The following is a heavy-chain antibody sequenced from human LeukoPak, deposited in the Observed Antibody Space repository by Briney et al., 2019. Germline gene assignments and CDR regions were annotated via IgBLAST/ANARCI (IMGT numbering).Heavy chain of an antibody. Sequence: PSETLSLTCTVSGGSVSSGSYYWSWIRQPPGKGLEWIGYIYYSGSTNYNPSLKSRVTISVDTSKNQFSLKLSSVTAADTAVYYCARRSGGYYRGTHYFDYWGRGTLVTVSS. CDR2: IYYSGST. J-gene: IGHJ4*02. CDR3: ARRSGGYYRGTHYFDY. V-gene: IGHV4-61*01. D-gene: IGHD3-22*01. CDR1: GGSVSSGSYY.